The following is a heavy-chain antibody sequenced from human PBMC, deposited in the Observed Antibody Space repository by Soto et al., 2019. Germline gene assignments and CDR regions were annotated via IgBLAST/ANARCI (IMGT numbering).Heavy chain of an antibody. D-gene: IGHD3-3*01. J-gene: IGHJ6*02. Sequence: SETLSLTCTVSGGSISSGGYYWSWIRQHPGKGLEWIGNIYYSGSTYYNPSLKSRVTISVDTSKNQFSLKLSSVTAADTAVYYCARDKYYDFWSGYYTDYYYYGMDVWGQGTTVTVSS. CDR3: ARDKYYDFWSGYYTDYYYYGMDV. V-gene: IGHV4-31*03. CDR1: GGSISSGGYY. CDR2: IYYSGST.